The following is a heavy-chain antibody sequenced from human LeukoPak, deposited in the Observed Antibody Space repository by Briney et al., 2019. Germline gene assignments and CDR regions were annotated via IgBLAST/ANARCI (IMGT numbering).Heavy chain of an antibody. V-gene: IGHV1-2*02. CDR2: IKPNSGGT. D-gene: IGHD4-23*01. CDR3: ARDRLNYGGPQGYFDY. CDR1: GYTFTGYY. J-gene: IGHJ4*02. Sequence: GASVKVSCKASGYTFTGYYMHWVRQAPGQGLEWMGWIKPNSGGTNYAQKFQGRVTMTRDTSISTAYMELSRLRSDDTAVYYCARDRLNYGGPQGYFDYWGQGTLVTVSS.